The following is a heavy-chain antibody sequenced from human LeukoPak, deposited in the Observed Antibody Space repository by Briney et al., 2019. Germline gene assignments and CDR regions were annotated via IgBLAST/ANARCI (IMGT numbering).Heavy chain of an antibody. D-gene: IGHD3-10*01. CDR1: GGSISSYY. Sequence: PSETLSLTCTVAGGSISSYYWSWIRQPPGKGLEWVGYIYYSGSTNYNPSLKSRVTISVDTSKNQFSLKLSSVTAADTAVYYCARDWPMVRGGGAFDIWGQGTMVTVSS. CDR2: IYYSGST. J-gene: IGHJ3*02. CDR3: ARDWPMVRGGGAFDI. V-gene: IGHV4-59*01.